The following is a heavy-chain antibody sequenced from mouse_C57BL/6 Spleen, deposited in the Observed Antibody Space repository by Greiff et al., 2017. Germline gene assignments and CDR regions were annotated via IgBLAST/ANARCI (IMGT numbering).Heavy chain of an antibody. CDR3: ARSGAGSDYYAMDY. Sequence: VQLQESGAELVKPGASVKISCKASGYAFSSYWMNWVKQRPGKGLEWIGQIYPGDGDTNYNGKFKGKATLTADKSSSTAYMQLSSLTSEDSAVYFCARSGAGSDYYAMDYWGQGTSVTVSS. CDR1: GYAFSSYW. J-gene: IGHJ4*01. D-gene: IGHD3-3*01. CDR2: IYPGDGDT. V-gene: IGHV1-80*01.